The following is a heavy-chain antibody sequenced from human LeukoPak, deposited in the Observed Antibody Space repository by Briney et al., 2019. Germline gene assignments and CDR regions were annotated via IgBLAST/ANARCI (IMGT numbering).Heavy chain of an antibody. CDR1: GLTFRTYT. V-gene: IGHV3-23*01. CDR2: ITASGGDT. Sequence: GGSLRLSCAASGLTFRTYTMTWVRQAPGKGLEWVSAITASGGDTYYGDPVKGRFTISRDNSKNTMYLQMHSLRAEDTAVYYCAKSTGYSTTGRDFDSWGRGTLVTVSS. CDR3: AKSTGYSTTGRDFDS. J-gene: IGHJ4*02. D-gene: IGHD6-13*01.